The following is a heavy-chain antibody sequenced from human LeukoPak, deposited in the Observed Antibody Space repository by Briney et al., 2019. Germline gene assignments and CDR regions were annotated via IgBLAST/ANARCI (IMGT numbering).Heavy chain of an antibody. D-gene: IGHD5-12*01. J-gene: IGHJ2*01. V-gene: IGHV4-39*07. CDR3: ARCVATVFNWYFDL. CDR1: GGSISSSSYY. CDR2: IYYSGST. Sequence: SETLSLTCTVSGGSISSSSYYWGWIRQPPGKGLEWIGSIYYSGSTYYNPSLKSRVTISVDTSKNQFSLKLSSVTAADTAVYYCARCVATVFNWYFDLWGRGTLVTVSS.